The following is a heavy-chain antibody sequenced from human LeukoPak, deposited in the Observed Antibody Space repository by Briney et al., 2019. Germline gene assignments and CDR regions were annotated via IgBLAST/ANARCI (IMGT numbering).Heavy chain of an antibody. CDR1: GGTFSSYA. V-gene: IGHV1-69*04. CDR2: IIPILGIA. Sequence: SVKVSCKASGGTFSSYAISWVRQAPGQGLEWMGRIIPILGIANYAQKLQGRVTITADKSTSTAYMELSSLRSEDTAVYYCAREAATYYYGSGSLDYWGQGTLVTVSS. CDR3: AREAATYYYGSGSLDY. J-gene: IGHJ4*02. D-gene: IGHD3-10*01.